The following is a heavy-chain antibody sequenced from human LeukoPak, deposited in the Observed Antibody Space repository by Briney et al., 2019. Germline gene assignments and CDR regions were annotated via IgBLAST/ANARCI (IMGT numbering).Heavy chain of an antibody. J-gene: IGHJ4*02. D-gene: IGHD3-10*01. V-gene: IGHV1-24*01. CDR2: SDPEDGET. Sequence: ASVKVSCKVSGYSLTELSMHWVRQAPGKGLEWMGGSDPEDGETIYAQKFQGRVTMTRDTSTSTVYMELSSLRSEDTAVYYCARDMNFGELLTWGQGTLVTVSS. CDR1: GYSLTELS. CDR3: ARDMNFGELLT.